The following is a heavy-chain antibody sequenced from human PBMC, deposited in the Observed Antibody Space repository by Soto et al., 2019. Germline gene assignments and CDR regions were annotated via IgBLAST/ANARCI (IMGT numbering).Heavy chain of an antibody. V-gene: IGHV4-30-2*01. CDR1: GGSISSGGYS. D-gene: IGHD3-22*01. Sequence: PSETLSLTCAVSGGSISSGGYSWSWIRQPPGKGLEWIGYIYHSGSTYYNSSLKSRVTMSVDRSKNQFSLKLSSVTAADTAVYYCARTAGAYYYDSSGYAFDYWDQGTLVTVSS. CDR3: ARTAGAYYYDSSGYAFDY. CDR2: IYHSGST. J-gene: IGHJ4*02.